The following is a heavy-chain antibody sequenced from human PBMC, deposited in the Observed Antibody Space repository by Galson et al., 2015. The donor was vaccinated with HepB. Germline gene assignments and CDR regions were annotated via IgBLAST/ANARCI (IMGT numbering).Heavy chain of an antibody. D-gene: IGHD1-26*01. Sequence: SVKVSCKASGGTFSNYAIIWVRQAPGQGLEWMGRIIPIPDIANYAQKFQGRVTITADKSTSTTYMKLSSRRSEDTAVYYCGEGNDAFDIWGQGTMVTVSS. J-gene: IGHJ3*02. CDR3: GEGNDAFDI. CDR1: GGTFSNYA. CDR2: IIPIPDIA. V-gene: IGHV1-69*04.